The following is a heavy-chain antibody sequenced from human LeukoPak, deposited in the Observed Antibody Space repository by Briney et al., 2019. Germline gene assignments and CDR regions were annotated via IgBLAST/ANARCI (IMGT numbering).Heavy chain of an antibody. V-gene: IGHV3-13*01. Sequence: PGGSLRLSCVVSGFSVGKYDMHWVRQHAGGRLKWVAAIGLAGDTYYLDSAKGRFIISKDKVKNSIYLQLNNLRAGDTAVYFCAGGLPDYWGQGTPVIVSS. CDR1: GFSVGKYD. J-gene: IGHJ4*02. CDR2: IGLAGDT. D-gene: IGHD3-16*01. CDR3: AGGLPDY.